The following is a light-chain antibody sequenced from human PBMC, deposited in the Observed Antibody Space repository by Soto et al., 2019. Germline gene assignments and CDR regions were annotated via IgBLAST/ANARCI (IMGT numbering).Light chain of an antibody. CDR1: QDISNY. J-gene: IGKJ3*01. V-gene: IGKV1-33*01. CDR2: DAS. Sequence: DIQMTQSPSSLSASVGDRVTITCQARQDISNYLNWYQQKPGKAPKLLIYDASNLETGVPSRFSGSGSGTDFTFTSSSLQPEDIATYYCQQYDNLPPFTFGPGTKVDIK. CDR3: QQYDNLPPFT.